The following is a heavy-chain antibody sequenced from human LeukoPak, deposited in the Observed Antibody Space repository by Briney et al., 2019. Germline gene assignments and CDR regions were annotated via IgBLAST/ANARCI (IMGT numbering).Heavy chain of an antibody. CDR1: GAAISSSY. V-gene: IGHV4-59*01. Sequence: PSETLSLTCTVSGAAISSSYWSWIRQPPGKRLEWLGFIHYNGHTNYNPSLQSRVTISTDTPKNQFSLKLNSVTAADTAVHYCARGYYDSSGYSNTFDIWGQGTMVTVSS. D-gene: IGHD3-22*01. J-gene: IGHJ3*02. CDR2: IHYNGHT. CDR3: ARGYYDSSGYSNTFDI.